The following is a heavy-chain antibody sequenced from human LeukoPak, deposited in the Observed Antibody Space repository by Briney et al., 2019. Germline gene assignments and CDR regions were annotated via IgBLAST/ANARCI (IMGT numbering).Heavy chain of an antibody. V-gene: IGHV1-69*13. CDR3: ATHRHLAAYCGGDCYPRYNWFDP. D-gene: IGHD2-21*02. J-gene: IGHJ5*02. Sequence: ASVKVSCKTSGGTFSSYAISWVRQAPGQGLEWMGGIIPIFGTANYAQKFQGRVTITADESTSTAYMELSSLRSEDTAVYYCATHRHLAAYCGGDCYPRYNWFDPWGQGTLVTVPS. CDR1: GGTFSSYA. CDR2: IIPIFGTA.